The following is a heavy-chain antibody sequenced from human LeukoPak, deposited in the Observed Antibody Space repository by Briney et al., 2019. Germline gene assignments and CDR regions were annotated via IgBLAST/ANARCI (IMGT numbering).Heavy chain of an antibody. CDR2: IIPIFGTA. D-gene: IGHD5-12*01. J-gene: IGHJ4*02. CDR1: GGTFSSYA. V-gene: IGHV1-69*05. Sequence: SVKVSCKASGGTFSSYAISWVRQAPGQGLEWMGGIIPIFGTANYAQKFQGRVTITTDESTSTAYMELSSLRSEDTAVYYCARDRPVVATISHPDYWGQGTLVTVSS. CDR3: ARDRPVVATISHPDY.